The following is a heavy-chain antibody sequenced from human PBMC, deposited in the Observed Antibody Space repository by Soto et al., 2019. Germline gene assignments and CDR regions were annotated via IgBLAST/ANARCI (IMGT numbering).Heavy chain of an antibody. CDR3: AREGGMTTVTIDDAFDI. CDR1: GGSISSGGYY. Sequence: QVQLQESGPGLVKPSQTLSLTCTVSGGSISSGGYYWSWIRQHPGKGLEWIGYIYYSGSTYYNPSLKSRVTISVDTSKNPFSMKLSSVTAADTAVYYCAREGGMTTVTIDDAFDIWGQGTMVTVSS. CDR2: IYYSGST. V-gene: IGHV4-31*03. J-gene: IGHJ3*02. D-gene: IGHD4-17*01.